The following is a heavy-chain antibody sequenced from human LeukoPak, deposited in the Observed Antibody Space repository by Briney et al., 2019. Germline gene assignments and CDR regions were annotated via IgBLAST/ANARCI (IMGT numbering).Heavy chain of an antibody. J-gene: IGHJ6*04. CDR3: ARNLGYCSSTSCYDRQIYYYYGMDV. CDR2: IWYDGSNK. V-gene: IGHV3-33*01. Sequence: GRSLRLSCAASGFTFSSYGMHWVRQAPGKGLEWVAVIWYDGSNKYYADSVKGRFTISRDNSKNTLYLQMNSLRAEDTAVYYCARNLGYCSSTSCYDRQIYYYYGMDVWGKGTTVTVSS. D-gene: IGHD2-2*01. CDR1: GFTFSSYG.